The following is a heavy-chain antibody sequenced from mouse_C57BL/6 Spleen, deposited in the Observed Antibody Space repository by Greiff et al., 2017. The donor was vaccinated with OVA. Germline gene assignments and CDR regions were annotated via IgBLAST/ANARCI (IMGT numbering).Heavy chain of an antibody. J-gene: IGHJ1*03. CDR1: GFTFSSYA. V-gene: IGHV5-4*03. CDR2: ISDGGSYT. CDR3: ARARGSTVVATNWYFDV. D-gene: IGHD1-1*01. Sequence: EVKLVESGGGLVKPGGSLKLSCAASGFTFSSYAMSWVRQTPEKRLEWVATISDGGSYTYYPDNVKGRFTISRDNAKNNLYLQMSHLKSEDTAMYYCARARGSTVVATNWYFDVWGTGTTVTVSS.